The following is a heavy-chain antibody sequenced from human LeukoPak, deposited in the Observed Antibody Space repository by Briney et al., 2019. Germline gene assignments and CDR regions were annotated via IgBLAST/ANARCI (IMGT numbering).Heavy chain of an antibody. CDR2: IKSKTDGGTT. J-gene: IGHJ6*03. V-gene: IGHV3-15*01. Sequence: GGSLRLSCAVSGFTFSSYEMSWVRQAPGKGLEWVGRIKSKTDGGTTDYAAPVKGRFTISRDDSKNTLYLQMNSLKTEDTAVYYCTSIITEYSGYGYMDVWGKGTTVTISS. CDR1: GFTFSSYE. CDR3: TSIITEYSGYGYMDV. D-gene: IGHD5-12*01.